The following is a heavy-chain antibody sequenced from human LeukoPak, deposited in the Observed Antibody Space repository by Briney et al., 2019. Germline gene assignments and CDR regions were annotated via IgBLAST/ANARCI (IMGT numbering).Heavy chain of an antibody. CDR2: ISAYNGNT. CDR3: ARSYSPDYYYYYGMDV. CDR1: GYTFTSYG. V-gene: IGHV1-18*01. Sequence: ASVKVSCKASGYTFTSYGISWVRQAPGQGLEWMGWISAYNGNTNYAQKLQGRVTMTTDTSTSTAYMELRSLRSDDTAVYYCARSYSPDYYYYYGMDVRGQGTTVTVSS. D-gene: IGHD5-18*01. J-gene: IGHJ6*02.